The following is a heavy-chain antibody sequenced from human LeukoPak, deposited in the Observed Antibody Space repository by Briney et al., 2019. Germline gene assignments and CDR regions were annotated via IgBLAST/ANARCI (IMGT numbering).Heavy chain of an antibody. Sequence: GASVKVSCKASGYTFTDYYIHWVRQAPGQGLEWMGIINPSGGNTKYAQKFQARVTMTRDTSTSTVHMELSSLRSEDTAVYYCARAQGYGDCDYWGQGTLVTVSS. CDR3: ARAQGYGDCDY. D-gene: IGHD4-17*01. V-gene: IGHV1-46*01. CDR2: INPSGGNT. J-gene: IGHJ4*02. CDR1: GYTFTDYY.